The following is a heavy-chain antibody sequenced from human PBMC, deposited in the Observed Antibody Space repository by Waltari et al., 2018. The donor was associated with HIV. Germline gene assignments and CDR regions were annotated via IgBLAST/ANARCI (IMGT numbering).Heavy chain of an antibody. Sequence: QVQLVQSGAEVKKPGASVKVSCKASGYTFTGYYMHWVRQAPGQGLEWMGWINPNSGGTNYAQKFQGRVTMTRDTSISTAYMELSRLRSDDTAVYYCAREGDMITFGGVINRPRGMDVWGQGTTVTVSS. CDR3: AREGDMITFGGVINRPRGMDV. V-gene: IGHV1-2*02. CDR1: GYTFTGYY. CDR2: INPNSGGT. D-gene: IGHD3-16*02. J-gene: IGHJ6*02.